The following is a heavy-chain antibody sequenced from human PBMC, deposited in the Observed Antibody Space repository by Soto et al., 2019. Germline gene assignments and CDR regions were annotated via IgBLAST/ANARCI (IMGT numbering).Heavy chain of an antibody. CDR1: GFTFSSYG. CDR2: ISYDGTLQ. V-gene: IGHV3-30*03. D-gene: IGHD6-13*01. J-gene: IGHJ5*02. CDR3: ARAAHRSSRGWYADL. Sequence: QVQLVESGGGVVQPGASLRLSCLGSGFTFSSYGMHWVRQAPGKGLEWVAIISYDGTLQYYAESLQGRFTISRDDSQNRVFLPMSGLRGEDTAVYFCARAAHRSSRGWYADLWGLGTLVTVSS.